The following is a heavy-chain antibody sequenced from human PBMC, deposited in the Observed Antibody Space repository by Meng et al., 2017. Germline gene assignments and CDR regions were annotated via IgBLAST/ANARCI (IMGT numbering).Heavy chain of an antibody. V-gene: IGHV4-59*12. Sequence: SETLSLTCPVPGGSISSYYWSWIRQPPGKGLEWTGYIYYRGSTNYNPSLKSRVTISVDTSKNQFSLKLSSVTAADTAVYYCARRGSRGYSCAGAFEIWGQGTMVTVSS. J-gene: IGHJ3*02. CDR1: GGSISSYY. CDR3: ARRGSRGYSCAGAFEI. CDR2: IYYRGST. D-gene: IGHD5-18*01.